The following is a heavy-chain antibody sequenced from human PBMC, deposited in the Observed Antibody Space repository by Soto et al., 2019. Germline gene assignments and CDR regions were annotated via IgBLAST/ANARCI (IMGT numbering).Heavy chain of an antibody. CDR1: GLTLNTLG. CDR2: IRYDGSNN. J-gene: IGHJ6*02. Sequence: SLRLSCAASGLTLNTLGTDLVPQAPGGGVEGVAVIRYDGSNNYYADSVKGRFTISRDNSKNTLSLQMNSLRAEGTAVYYCARDASVGASYSGSAYYAMDVWGRGTTVTVS. D-gene: IGHD1-26*01. V-gene: IGHV3-33*01. CDR3: ARDASVGASYSGSAYYAMDV.